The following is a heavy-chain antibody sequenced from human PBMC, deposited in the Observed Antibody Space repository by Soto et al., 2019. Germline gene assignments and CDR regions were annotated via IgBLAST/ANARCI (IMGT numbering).Heavy chain of an antibody. D-gene: IGHD3-22*01. J-gene: IGHJ3*02. CDR1: GFTFTSSA. CDR3: ARQGGGYYIDAFDI. V-gene: IGHV1-58*01. Sequence: SVKVSCKASGFTFTSSAVQWVRQARGQRLEWIGWIVVGSGNTNYAQKFQERVTITRDMSTSAAYMELSSLRSEDTAVYYCARQGGGYYIDAFDIWGQGTMVTVS. CDR2: IVVGSGNT.